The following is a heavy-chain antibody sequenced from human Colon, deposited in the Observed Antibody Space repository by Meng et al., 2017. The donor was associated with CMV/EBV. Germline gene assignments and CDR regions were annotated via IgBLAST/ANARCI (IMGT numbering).Heavy chain of an antibody. CDR2: ISYDGPTK. J-gene: IGHJ4*02. V-gene: IGHV3-30*04. CDR1: GFTFSGYA. Sequence: SLSLCWPASGFTFSGYAMHSVRHAPGKGLECVAVISYDGPTKYSADSVKGRFTISRDNSKNTVYLQMNSLRGEDTAVYYCARDEAPRGQGTLVTVSS. CDR3: ARDEAP.